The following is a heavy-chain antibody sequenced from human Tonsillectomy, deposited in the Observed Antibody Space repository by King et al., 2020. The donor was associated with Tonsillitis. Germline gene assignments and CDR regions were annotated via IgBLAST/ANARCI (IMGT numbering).Heavy chain of an antibody. Sequence: QLVQSGGGLVQPGGSLRLSCAASGFTFSDYWMTWVRQAPGKGLEWVANIKRDGSEKHYVDSVKGRFTTSRDNAKNSLYLQMDSLRAEDTAVYYCARDHTYYGSGSYYYDAFDIWGQGTMVTVS. J-gene: IGHJ3*02. V-gene: IGHV3-7*03. CDR2: IKRDGSEK. D-gene: IGHD3-10*01. CDR1: GFTFSDYW. CDR3: ARDHTYYGSGSYYYDAFDI.